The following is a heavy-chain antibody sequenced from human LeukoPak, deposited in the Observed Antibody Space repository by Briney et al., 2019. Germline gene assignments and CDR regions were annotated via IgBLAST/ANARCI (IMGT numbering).Heavy chain of an antibody. Sequence: GGSLRLSCAASGFTFRSYGMHWVRQAPGKGLEWVAVISYDGRNKYYADSVKGRFIISRDNSKNTLYLQMNSLRAEDTAVYYCARASYNMIVVPDYWGQGTLVTVSS. CDR1: GFTFRSYG. V-gene: IGHV3-30*03. D-gene: IGHD3-22*01. CDR2: ISYDGRNK. CDR3: ARASYNMIVVPDY. J-gene: IGHJ4*02.